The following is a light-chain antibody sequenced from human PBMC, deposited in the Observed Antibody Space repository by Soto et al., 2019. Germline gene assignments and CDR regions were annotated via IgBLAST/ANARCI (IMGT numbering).Light chain of an antibody. Sequence: DIQMTQSPSSVSASVGDRFTIALRASRSISSYLNCYQQKPGKAPKLLIYAASSLQSGVPSRFSGSGSGTDFTLTISRLEPEDFAVYYCQQYGSSPWTFGQGTKVDI. V-gene: IGKV1-39*01. CDR3: QQYGSSPWT. J-gene: IGKJ1*01. CDR2: AAS. CDR1: RSISSY.